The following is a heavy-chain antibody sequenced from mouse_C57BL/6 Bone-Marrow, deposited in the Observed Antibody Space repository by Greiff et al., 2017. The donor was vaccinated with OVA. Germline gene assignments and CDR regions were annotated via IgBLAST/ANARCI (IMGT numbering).Heavy chain of an antibody. CDR1: GFTFNTYA. Sequence: EVQVVESGGGLVQPKGSLKLSCAASGFTFNTYAMHWVRQAPGKGLEWVARIRSKSSNYATYYADSVKDRFTISRDDSQSMLYLQMNNLKTEDTAMYYCVRGGNYLYYYAMDYWGQGTSVTVSS. D-gene: IGHD2-1*01. CDR3: VRGGNYLYYYAMDY. CDR2: IRSKSSNYAT. V-gene: IGHV10-3*01. J-gene: IGHJ4*01.